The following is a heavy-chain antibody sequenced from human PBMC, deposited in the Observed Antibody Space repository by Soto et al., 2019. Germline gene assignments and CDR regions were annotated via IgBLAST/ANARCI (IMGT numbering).Heavy chain of an antibody. CDR2: ISSSSSYT. V-gene: IGHV3-11*03. Sequence: GGSLRLSCAASGFTFSDYYMSWIRQAPGKGLEWVSYISSSSSYTNYADSVKGRFTISRDNAKNSLYLQMNSLRAEDTAVYYCARSYYYDSSGYYEGAFDIWGQGTMVTVSS. J-gene: IGHJ3*02. D-gene: IGHD3-22*01. CDR3: ARSYYYDSSGYYEGAFDI. CDR1: GFTFSDYY.